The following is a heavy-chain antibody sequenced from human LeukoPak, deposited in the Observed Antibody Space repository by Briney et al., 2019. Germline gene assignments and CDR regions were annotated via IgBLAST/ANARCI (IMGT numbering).Heavy chain of an antibody. CDR3: ARRLPPVSEQREFDY. Sequence: GESLKISCKASGYTFTGYWLGWVRQMPGKGLEWMGIIYPGDSDTRYSPSFQGQVTISADKSISAAYLQWSSLKASDTAMYYCARRLPPVSEQREFDYWGQGTLVTVSS. CDR2: IYPGDSDT. D-gene: IGHD1/OR15-1a*01. J-gene: IGHJ4*02. V-gene: IGHV5-51*01. CDR1: GYTFTGYW.